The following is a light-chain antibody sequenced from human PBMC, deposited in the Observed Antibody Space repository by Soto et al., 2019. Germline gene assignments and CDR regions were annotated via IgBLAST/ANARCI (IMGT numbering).Light chain of an antibody. J-gene: IGLJ1*01. V-gene: IGLV2-14*01. CDR2: DVS. CDR3: SSYRSASTLFV. CDR1: SRDVGYYNY. Sequence: QSALTQPASVSGSPGQSITISCTGTSRDVGYYNYVSWYQQHPGKAPKLMIYDVSNRPSGVSNRFYGSKSGNTASLTISGLQAEDDADYYCSSYRSASTLFVFGSGTKVTVL.